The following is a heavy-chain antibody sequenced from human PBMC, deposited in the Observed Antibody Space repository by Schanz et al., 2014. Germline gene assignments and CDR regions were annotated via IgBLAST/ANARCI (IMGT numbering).Heavy chain of an antibody. Sequence: QVQLVQSGAEVKKPGASVKVSCKAFGYSFTSYYIHWVRQAPGQGLEWMGWMNPTSGNTGYAQKFQGRVTMTRNTSITTAYMELSSLRSEDTAVYYCARGGYYCSGWGQGTLVTVSS. CDR3: ARGGYYCSG. V-gene: IGHV1-8*02. CDR1: GYSFTSYY. J-gene: IGHJ4*02. D-gene: IGHD3-22*01. CDR2: MNPTSGNT.